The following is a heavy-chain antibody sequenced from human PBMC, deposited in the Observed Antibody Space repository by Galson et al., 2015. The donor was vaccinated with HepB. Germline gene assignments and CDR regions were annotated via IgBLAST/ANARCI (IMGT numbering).Heavy chain of an antibody. D-gene: IGHD3-10*01. CDR2: INHSGST. CDR1: GGSFSGYY. CDR3: ARGVYYYGSGSRYYYYMDV. Sequence: SETLSLTCAVYGGSFSGYYWSWIRQPPGKGLEWIGEINHSGSTNYNPSLKSRVTISVDTSKNQFSLKLSSVTAADTAVYYCARGVYYYGSGSRYYYYMDVWGKGTTVTVSS. V-gene: IGHV4-34*01. J-gene: IGHJ6*03.